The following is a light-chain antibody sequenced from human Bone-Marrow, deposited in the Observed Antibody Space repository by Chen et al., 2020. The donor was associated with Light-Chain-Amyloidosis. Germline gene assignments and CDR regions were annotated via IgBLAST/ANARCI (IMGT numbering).Light chain of an antibody. Sequence: SYVLTQPSSVSVAPGQTATIACGGNNIGSTSVHWYQQTPGQAPLLVFYYESDLPSGIPERLSGSNSGNTATLTISRVEAGDEADYYCQVWDSSSDRPVFGGGTKLTVL. V-gene: IGLV3-21*02. J-gene: IGLJ3*02. CDR1: NIGSTS. CDR2: YES. CDR3: QVWDSSSDRPV.